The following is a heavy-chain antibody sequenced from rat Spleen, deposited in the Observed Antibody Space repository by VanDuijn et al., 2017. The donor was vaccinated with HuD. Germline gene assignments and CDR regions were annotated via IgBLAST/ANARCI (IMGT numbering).Heavy chain of an antibody. J-gene: IGHJ4*01. CDR1: GFSLTNYG. CDR2: IWTGGIT. V-gene: IGHV2S63*01. CDR3: ARMNSGYGVMDA. Sequence: VQLKESGPGLVQPSQTLSLTCTVSGFSLTNYGVSWVRQPPGKGLEWMGVIWTGGITAYNSLLKSRLSIRRDTSKSQVFLKMNSLQPEDTGTYYCARMNSGYGVMDAWGQGASVTVSS. D-gene: IGHD4-3*01.